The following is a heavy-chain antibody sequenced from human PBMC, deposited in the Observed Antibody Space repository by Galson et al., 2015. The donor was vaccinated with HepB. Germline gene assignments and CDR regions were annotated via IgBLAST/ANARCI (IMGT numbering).Heavy chain of an antibody. Sequence: LSLTCAVSGASISSGSYYWSWIRQPPEKGLEWIGYIYYSGSTYYNPSLKSRINISVDTSKNQFSLRLSSVTAADTAVYYCASRPRLRYFDYLGAFDNWGQGTLVTVSS. CDR2: IYYSGST. J-gene: IGHJ4*02. CDR3: ASRPRLRYFDYLGAFDN. V-gene: IGHV4-30-4*01. CDR1: GASISSGSYY. D-gene: IGHD3-9*01.